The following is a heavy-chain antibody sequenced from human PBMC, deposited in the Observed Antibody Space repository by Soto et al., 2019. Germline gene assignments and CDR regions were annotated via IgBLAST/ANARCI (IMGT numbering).Heavy chain of an antibody. CDR3: ARQGKYYYGMDV. Sequence: QVQLQQWGAGLLKPSETLSLTCAVYGGSFSGYYWSWIRQPPGKGLEWIGSIYYSGSTYYNPSLKSRVTISVDTSKNQFSLKLSSVTAADTAVYYCARQGKYYYGMDVWGQGTTVTVSS. J-gene: IGHJ6*02. V-gene: IGHV4-34*01. CDR1: GGSFSGYY. CDR2: IYYSGST.